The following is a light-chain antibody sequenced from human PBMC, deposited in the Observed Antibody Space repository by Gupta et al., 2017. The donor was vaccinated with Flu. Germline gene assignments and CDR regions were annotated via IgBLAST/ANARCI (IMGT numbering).Light chain of an antibody. Sequence: IQITQSPSSLSASIGDSVTITCRTSQTISSYLNWYQQKPEKAPKVLIYAASVLQSRVPARFSGSGSGTDFTLTISSLQPEDFATYYCKYRGTFGPGTKVEI. CDR3: KYRGT. CDR2: AAS. CDR1: QTISSY. J-gene: IGKJ3*01. V-gene: IGKV1-39*01.